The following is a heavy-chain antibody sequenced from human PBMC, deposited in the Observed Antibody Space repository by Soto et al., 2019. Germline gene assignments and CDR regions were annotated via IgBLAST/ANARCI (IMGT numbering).Heavy chain of an antibody. D-gene: IGHD1-20*01. CDR2: ISAYNGNT. J-gene: IGHJ6*02. CDR1: GYTFTSYG. Sequence: ASVKVSCKASGYTFTSYGISWVRQAPGQGLEWMGWISAYNGNTNYAQKLQGRVTMTTDTSTSTAYMELGSLRSDDTAVYYCARDYDDGINYYYYGMDVWGQGTTVTVS. CDR3: ARDYDDGINYYYYGMDV. V-gene: IGHV1-18*01.